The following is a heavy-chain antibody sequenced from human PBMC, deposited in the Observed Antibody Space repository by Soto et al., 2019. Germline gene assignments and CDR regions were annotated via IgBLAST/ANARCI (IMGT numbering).Heavy chain of an antibody. CDR1: GYTFTSYG. V-gene: IGHV1-18*01. D-gene: IGHD6-19*01. CDR2: ISAGNGNT. Sequence: ASVKVSCKASGYTFTSYGISWVRQAPGQGLEWMGWISAGNGNTKYSQKFQGRVTITRDTSASTAYMELSSLRSEDTAVYYCARGGGWYVWFDPWGQGTLVTVSS. J-gene: IGHJ5*02. CDR3: ARGGGWYVWFDP.